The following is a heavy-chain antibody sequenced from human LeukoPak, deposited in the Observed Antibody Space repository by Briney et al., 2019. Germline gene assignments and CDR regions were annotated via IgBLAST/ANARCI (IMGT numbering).Heavy chain of an antibody. D-gene: IGHD3-22*01. CDR1: GFTFKNAW. V-gene: IGHV3-15*05. J-gene: IGHJ4*02. CDR2: IKSKTDGETT. CDR3: RSGYDY. Sequence: GGSLRLSCAASGFTFKNAWMTWVRQAPGKGLEWVGRIKSKTDGETTHYAAPVNGRLIISRDDSKNTVYLQMNTLKTEDTAVYYCRSGYDYWGQGTLVTVSS.